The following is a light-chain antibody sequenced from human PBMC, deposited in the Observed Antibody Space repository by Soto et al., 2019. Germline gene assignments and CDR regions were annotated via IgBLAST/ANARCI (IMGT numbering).Light chain of an antibody. CDR1: SSDIGGYNY. V-gene: IGLV2-14*03. CDR3: SSYTSTSTLYV. CDR2: DVS. J-gene: IGLJ1*01. Sequence: QSALTQPASVSGSPGQSITISCTGTSSDIGGYNYVSWYQQLPGKVPKLIIYDVSNRPSGVSDRFSGSKSGNAASLTISGLQAEDEADYYCSSYTSTSTLYVFGTGTKHRP.